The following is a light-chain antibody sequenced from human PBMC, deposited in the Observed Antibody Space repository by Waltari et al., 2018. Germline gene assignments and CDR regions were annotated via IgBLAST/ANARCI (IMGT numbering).Light chain of an antibody. Sequence: QSVLTQPPSASGTPGQMVTISCSGSNSQLGRNPVNWYQQLPGAAPKLPIYKANQRPSGVPDRFSASKSVTSASLAISGVQSEDEADYYCAAWDDSLSGLWVFGGGTKVTVL. CDR2: KAN. V-gene: IGLV1-44*01. CDR3: AAWDDSLSGLWV. CDR1: NSQLGRNP. J-gene: IGLJ3*02.